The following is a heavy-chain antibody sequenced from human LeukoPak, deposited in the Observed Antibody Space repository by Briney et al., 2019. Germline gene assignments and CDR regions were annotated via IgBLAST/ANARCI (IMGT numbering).Heavy chain of an antibody. CDR1: GYSISTGYY. CDR3: AGTSYYDTSGPRDAFDI. D-gene: IGHD3-22*01. Sequence: SETLSLTCTVSGYSISTGYYWDWIRQPPGKGLEWIGTFYHGGSTYYNPSLKSRVTISVDTSKNQFSLKLTSVTAADTAVYYCAGTSYYDTSGPRDAFDIWGPGTMVTVSS. V-gene: IGHV4-38-2*02. CDR2: FYHGGST. J-gene: IGHJ3*02.